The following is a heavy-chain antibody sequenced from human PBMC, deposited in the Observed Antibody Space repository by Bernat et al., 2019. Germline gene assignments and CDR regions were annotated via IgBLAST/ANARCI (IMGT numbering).Heavy chain of an antibody. Sequence: EVQLVETGGGLIQPGGSLRLSCAAPGFTVSSNYMSWVRQAPGKGLGWVSVIYSGSNTDYADSVKDRFTISRDNSKNTLYLQMNSLRAEDTAVYYCARGDCSGGSCYSLYYWGQGTLVTVSS. D-gene: IGHD2-15*01. J-gene: IGHJ4*02. CDR3: ARGDCSGGSCYSLYY. CDR1: GFTVSSNY. CDR2: IYSGSNT. V-gene: IGHV3-53*05.